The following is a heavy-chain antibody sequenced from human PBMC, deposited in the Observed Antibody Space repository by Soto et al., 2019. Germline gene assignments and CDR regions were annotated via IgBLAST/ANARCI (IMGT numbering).Heavy chain of an antibody. CDR2: IYYSGST. Sequence: QVQLQESGPGLVKPSETLSLTCTVSGGSVSSGSYYWSWIRQPPGKGLEWIGYIYYSGSTNYNPSLKSRVTISVDTSKNQFSLKLSSVTAADTAVYYCARDRAILLPRKEYYYGMDVWGQGTTVTVSS. D-gene: IGHD2-21*01. J-gene: IGHJ6*02. CDR3: ARDRAILLPRKEYYYGMDV. V-gene: IGHV4-61*01. CDR1: GGSVSSGSYY.